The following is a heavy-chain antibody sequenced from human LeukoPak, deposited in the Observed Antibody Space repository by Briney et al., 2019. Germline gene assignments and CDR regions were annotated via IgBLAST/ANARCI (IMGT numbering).Heavy chain of an antibody. CDR2: ISGSGGST. J-gene: IGHJ4*02. D-gene: IGHD3-9*01. V-gene: IGHV3-23*01. CDR3: ARTNYDILTGYPYFDY. Sequence: GGSLRLSCAASGFTFSSYGMTWVRQAPGKGLEWVSAISGSGGSTYYADSVKGRFTISRDNSKNSLYLQMNSLRAEDTAVYYCARTNYDILTGYPYFDYWGQGTLVTVSS. CDR1: GFTFSSYG.